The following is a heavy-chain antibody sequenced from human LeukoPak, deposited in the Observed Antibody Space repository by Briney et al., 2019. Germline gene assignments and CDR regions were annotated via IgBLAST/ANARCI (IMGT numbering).Heavy chain of an antibody. D-gene: IGHD2-2*01. J-gene: IGHJ5*02. Sequence: SGGSLRLSCAASGFTSSSYGMHWVRQAPGKGLEWVAVIWYDRSNKYYADSVKGRFTISRDNSKNTLYLQMNSLRAEDTAVYYCARDRPLGVYCSSTSCYDSWFDPWGQGTLVTVSS. CDR1: GFTSSSYG. CDR3: ARDRPLGVYCSSTSCYDSWFDP. CDR2: IWYDRSNK. V-gene: IGHV3-33*01.